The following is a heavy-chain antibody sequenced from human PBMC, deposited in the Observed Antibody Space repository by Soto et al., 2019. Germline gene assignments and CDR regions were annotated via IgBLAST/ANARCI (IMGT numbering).Heavy chain of an antibody. J-gene: IGHJ4*02. Sequence: QVQLVESGGGVVQPGRSLRLSCAASGFTFSSYAMHWVRQAPGKGLEWVAVISYDGSNKYYADSVKGRFTISRDNSKNTLYLQMNSLRAEDTAVYYCARDYYPIAAAGSFDYWGQGTLVTVSS. CDR1: GFTFSSYA. V-gene: IGHV3-30-3*01. CDR2: ISYDGSNK. CDR3: ARDYYPIAAAGSFDY. D-gene: IGHD6-13*01.